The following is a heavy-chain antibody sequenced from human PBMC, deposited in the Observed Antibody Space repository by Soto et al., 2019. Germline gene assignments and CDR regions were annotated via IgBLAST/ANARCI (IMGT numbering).Heavy chain of an antibody. CDR3: ARIVESGYTIDFDL. CDR1: GGSISSGDYY. D-gene: IGHD3-16*02. V-gene: IGHV4-30-4*01. CDR2: VYYSGST. J-gene: IGHJ2*01. Sequence: QVQLHESGPGLVKPSQTLSLTCTVPGGSISSGDYYWSWIRQPPGKGLEWIGYVYYSGSTNYNPSRSRRVTISVDTSKNQFSLNLSSVSAADTAVYYCARIVESGYTIDFDLCGRGTLVTVSS.